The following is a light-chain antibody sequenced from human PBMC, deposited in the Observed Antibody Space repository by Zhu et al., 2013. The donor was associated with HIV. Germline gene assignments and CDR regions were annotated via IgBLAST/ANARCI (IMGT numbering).Light chain of an antibody. CDR2: GAS. CDR1: RSVATY. Sequence: VLTQSPATLSLSPGERATLSCRASRSVATYLGWYQQKPGQPLRLLIYGASTRAAGIPARFSGIGSGTEFTLTISSLQSEDFAVYYCQQYNNWPPELTFGGGTKVEIK. CDR3: QQYNNWPPELT. J-gene: IGKJ4*01. V-gene: IGKV3-15*01.